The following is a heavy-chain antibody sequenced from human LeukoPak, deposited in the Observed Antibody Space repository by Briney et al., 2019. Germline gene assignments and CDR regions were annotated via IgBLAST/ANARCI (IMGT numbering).Heavy chain of an antibody. Sequence: SETLSLTCPVSGDSISNYYWSWIRQPPGKGLEWIGYIYYSVRTNYNPSLKSRVTISVDMPNNQFSLKMSSVTAADTAVYYCARTGDGYNYYNYYYMDVWGKGTTVTVTS. V-gene: IGHV4-59*01. CDR2: IYYSVRT. CDR3: ARTGDGYNYYNYYYMDV. CDR1: GDSISNYY. D-gene: IGHD5-24*01. J-gene: IGHJ6*03.